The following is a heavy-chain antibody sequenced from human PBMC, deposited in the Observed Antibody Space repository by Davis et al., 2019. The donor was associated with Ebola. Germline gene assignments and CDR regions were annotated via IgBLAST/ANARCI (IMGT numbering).Heavy chain of an antibody. CDR2: IKSKTDGGTT. J-gene: IGHJ5*02. D-gene: IGHD2-8*02. CDR1: GFTFSNAW. V-gene: IGHV3-15*07. Sequence: GESLKISCAASGFTFSNAWMNWVRQAPGKGLEWVGRIKSKTDGGTTDYAAPVKGRFTISRDDSKTTLYLQMNRLKTEYTAVYYCTTDPTGWFDPLGHGTLVTVSS. CDR3: TTDPTGWFDP.